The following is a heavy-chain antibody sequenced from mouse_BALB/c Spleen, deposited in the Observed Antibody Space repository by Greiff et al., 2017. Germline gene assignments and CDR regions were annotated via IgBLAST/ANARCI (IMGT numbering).Heavy chain of an antibody. Sequence: VKLMESGPGLVAPSQSLSITCTVSGFSLTSYGVHWVRQPPGKGLEWLGVIWAGGSTNYNSALMSRLSISKDNSKSQVFLKMNSLQTDDTAMYYCARGAHYYGSAMDYWGQGTSVTVSS. J-gene: IGHJ4*01. CDR2: IWAGGST. CDR1: GFSLTSYG. D-gene: IGHD1-1*01. CDR3: ARGAHYYGSAMDY. V-gene: IGHV2-9*02.